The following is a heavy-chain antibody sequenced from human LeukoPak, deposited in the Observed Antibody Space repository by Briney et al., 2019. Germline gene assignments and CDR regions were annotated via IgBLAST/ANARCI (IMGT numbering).Heavy chain of an antibody. CDR3: ARDMATLSYPWFDP. D-gene: IGHD5-12*01. Sequence: GGSLRLSCAASGFTFSSYSMNWVRQAPGKGLEWVSSISSSSSYIYYADSVKGRFTISRDNAKNSLYLQMNSLRAEDTAVYYCARDMATLSYPWFDPWGQGTLVTVS. V-gene: IGHV3-21*01. CDR2: ISSSSSYI. CDR1: GFTFSSYS. J-gene: IGHJ5*02.